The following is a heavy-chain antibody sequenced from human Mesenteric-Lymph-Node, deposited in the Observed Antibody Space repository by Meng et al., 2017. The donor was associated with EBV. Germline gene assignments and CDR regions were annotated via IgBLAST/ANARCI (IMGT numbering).Heavy chain of an antibody. CDR1: GFSLSTSGVG. V-gene: IGHV2-5*02. CDR3: ARRPYSWNFDF. Sequence: QFTLKEPGPTLLKPTQTLTLTCTFSGFSLSTSGVGVGWIRQPPGKALEWLALIYWDDDKRYSPSLKSRLTITKDTSKNQVVLTMTDMDPVDTATYYCARRPYSWNFDFWGQGTLVTVSS. J-gene: IGHJ4*02. D-gene: IGHD1-20*01. CDR2: IYWDDDK.